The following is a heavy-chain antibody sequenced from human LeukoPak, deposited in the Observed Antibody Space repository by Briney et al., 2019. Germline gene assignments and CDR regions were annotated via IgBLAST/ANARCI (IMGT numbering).Heavy chain of an antibody. Sequence: ASVKVSCKASGNSISNYAVSWVRQAPGQGLEWMGWISAYNGNTNYAQKLQGRVTMTTDTSTSTAYMELRSLRSDDTAVYYCARTFAMATIQGPLGYWGQGTLVTVSS. D-gene: IGHD5-24*01. CDR1: GNSISNYA. J-gene: IGHJ4*02. CDR2: ISAYNGNT. V-gene: IGHV1-18*01. CDR3: ARTFAMATIQGPLGY.